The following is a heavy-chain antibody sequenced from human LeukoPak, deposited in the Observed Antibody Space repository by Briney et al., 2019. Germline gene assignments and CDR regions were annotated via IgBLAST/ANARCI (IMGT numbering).Heavy chain of an antibody. CDR3: VRTNPWDLTYYFDY. CDR2: IYYSGST. CDR1: GGSISSSSYY. J-gene: IGHJ4*02. D-gene: IGHD1-14*01. V-gene: IGHV4-39*07. Sequence: SETLSLTCAVSGGSISSSSYYWGWIRQPPGKGLEWIGNIYYSGSTNYNPSLKSRVTISVDTSKNQFSLRLTSVTAADTAVYYCVRTNPWDLTYYFDYWGQGTLVTVSS.